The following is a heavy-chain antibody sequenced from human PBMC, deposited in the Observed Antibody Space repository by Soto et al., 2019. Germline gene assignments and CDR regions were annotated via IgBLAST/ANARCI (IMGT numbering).Heavy chain of an antibody. CDR1: GFTFSSYG. CDR2: ISYDGSNK. D-gene: IGHD3-10*01. V-gene: IGHV3-30*18. J-gene: IGHJ6*02. Sequence: GGSLRLSCAASGFTFSSYGMHWVRQAPGKGLEWVAVISYDGSNKYYADSVKGRFTISRDNSKNTLYLQMNSLRAEDTAVYYCAKEATNGVYGSPSKATTPADVWGQGTTVTVSS. CDR3: AKEATNGVYGSPSKATTPADV.